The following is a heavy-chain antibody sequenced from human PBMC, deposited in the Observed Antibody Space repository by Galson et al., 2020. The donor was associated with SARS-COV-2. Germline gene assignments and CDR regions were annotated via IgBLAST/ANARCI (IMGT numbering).Heavy chain of an antibody. CDR2: IYYSGST. V-gene: IGHV4-59*01. D-gene: IGHD3-10*01. Sequence: ETSETLSLTCTVSGGSISSYYWSWIRQPPGKGLEWIGYIYYSGSTNYNPSLKSRVTISVDTSKNQFSLKLSSVTAADTAVYYCARGDTYYYGSVCYYYFGYGGQGALVTVSS. J-gene: IGHJ4*02. CDR3: ARGDTYYYGSVCYYYFGY. CDR1: GGSISSYY.